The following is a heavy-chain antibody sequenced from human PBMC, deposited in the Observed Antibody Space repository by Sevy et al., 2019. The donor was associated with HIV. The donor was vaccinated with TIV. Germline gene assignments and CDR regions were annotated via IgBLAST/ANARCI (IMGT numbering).Heavy chain of an antibody. Sequence: GGSLRLSCAASGFSVSNSYMSWVRQAPGKGLQWVSVIYSGDSTYYTDSVKGRFTISRDNSKNTLYLQMNSLRAEDRAVYYCARLSVYYYDSSGYYTTGHAFDIWGQGTMVTVSS. CDR3: ARLSVYYYDSSGYYTTGHAFDI. CDR1: GFSVSNSY. V-gene: IGHV3-53*01. CDR2: IYSGDST. D-gene: IGHD3-22*01. J-gene: IGHJ3*02.